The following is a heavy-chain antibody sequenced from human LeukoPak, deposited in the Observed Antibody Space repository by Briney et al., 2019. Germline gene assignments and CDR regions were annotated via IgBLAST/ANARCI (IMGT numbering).Heavy chain of an antibody. Sequence: ASGKVSCKASGYTFTGYYMHWVRQAPGQGLEWMGRINPNSGGTNYAQKFQGRVTMTRDTSISTAYMELSRLRSDDTAVYYCARPHTVLYNWFDPWGQGTLVTVSS. V-gene: IGHV1-2*06. CDR2: INPNSGGT. J-gene: IGHJ5*02. CDR3: ARPHTVLYNWFDP. D-gene: IGHD4-11*01. CDR1: GYTFTGYY.